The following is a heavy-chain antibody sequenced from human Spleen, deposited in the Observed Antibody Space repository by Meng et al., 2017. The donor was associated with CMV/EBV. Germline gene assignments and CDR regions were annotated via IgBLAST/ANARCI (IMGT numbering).Heavy chain of an antibody. V-gene: IGHV3-30-3*01. D-gene: IGHD1-26*01. Sequence: SLKISCAASEFTFSDYAMHWVRQAPGKGLEWVAVISYDGNNKYYADSVKGRFTISRDNSKNTLYLQMNSLRAEDTAVYFCARAPYSGSYYWFDPWGQGTLVTVSS. CDR2: ISYDGNNK. CDR1: EFTFSDYA. J-gene: IGHJ5*02. CDR3: ARAPYSGSYYWFDP.